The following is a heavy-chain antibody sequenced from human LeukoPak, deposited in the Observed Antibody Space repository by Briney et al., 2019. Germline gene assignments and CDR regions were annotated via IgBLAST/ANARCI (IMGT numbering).Heavy chain of an antibody. D-gene: IGHD6-13*01. CDR1: GGTFSSYA. J-gene: IGHJ4*02. Sequence: EASVKVSCKASGGTFSSYAISWVRQAPGQGLEWMGRIIPIFSTANYAQKFQGRVTITADKSTSTAYMELSSLRSEDTAVYYCARVGESSSWYYFDYWGQGTLVTVSS. V-gene: IGHV1-69*06. CDR2: IIPIFSTA. CDR3: ARVGESSSWYYFDY.